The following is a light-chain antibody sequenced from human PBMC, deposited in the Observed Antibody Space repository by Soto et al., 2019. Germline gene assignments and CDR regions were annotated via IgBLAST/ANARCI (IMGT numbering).Light chain of an antibody. Sequence: QSVLTQPPSVSGAPGQRVTISCTGSSSNIGAGFDVHWYQQLPGTAPRLLIYSIINRPSGVPDRFSGSKSGTSASLAITGLQAEDEADYYCQSYDGSLSAVVFGGGTKLTVL. CDR3: QSYDGSLSAVV. V-gene: IGLV1-40*01. J-gene: IGLJ2*01. CDR1: SSNIGAGFD. CDR2: SII.